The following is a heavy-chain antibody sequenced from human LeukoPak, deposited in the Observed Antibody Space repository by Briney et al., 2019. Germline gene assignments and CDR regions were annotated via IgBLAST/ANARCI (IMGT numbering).Heavy chain of an antibody. D-gene: IGHD3-10*01. Sequence: WASVTVSCKASGYSFTAFYIHWVRQAPGQGLEWMGWIHPRSGETNYAYKFRGRVTMTRDTSISTAYMDLGSLGSDDTAVYYCARDGEYGTGSYYRGCFDYWGQGILVTVSS. J-gene: IGHJ4*02. CDR2: IHPRSGET. V-gene: IGHV1-2*02. CDR3: ARDGEYGTGSYYRGCFDY. CDR1: GYSFTAFY.